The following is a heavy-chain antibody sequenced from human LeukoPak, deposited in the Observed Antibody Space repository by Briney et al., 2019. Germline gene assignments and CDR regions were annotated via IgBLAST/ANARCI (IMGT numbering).Heavy chain of an antibody. CDR1: GFTFSSYS. V-gene: IGHV3-21*01. D-gene: IGHD3-16*01. Sequence: PGGSLRLSCAASGFTFSSYSMNWVRQAPGKGLEWVSSISSSSSYIYYVDSVKGRFTISRDNAKNSLYLQMNSLRAEDTAVYYCARGGRWLQTPGLKYFDYWGQGTVVTVSS. CDR2: ISSSSSYI. CDR3: ARGGRWLQTPGLKYFDY. J-gene: IGHJ4*02.